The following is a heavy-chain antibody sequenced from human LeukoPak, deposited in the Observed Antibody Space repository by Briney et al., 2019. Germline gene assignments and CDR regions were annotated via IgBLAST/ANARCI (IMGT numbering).Heavy chain of an antibody. D-gene: IGHD3-22*01. CDR3: ATTSAERDRTYYYDSSGYYYYVY. V-gene: IGHV1-2*02. CDR2: INPNSGGT. CDR1: GYTFTGYY. Sequence: ASVKVSCKASGYTFTGYYMHWVRQAPGQGLKWMGWINPNSGGTNYAQKFQGRVTMTRDTSIRTAYMELSRLRSDDTAVYYCATTSAERDRTYYYDSSGYYYYVYWGQGTLVTVSS. J-gene: IGHJ4*02.